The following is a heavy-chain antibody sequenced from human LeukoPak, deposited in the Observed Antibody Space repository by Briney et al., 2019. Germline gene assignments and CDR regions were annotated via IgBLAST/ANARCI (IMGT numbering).Heavy chain of an antibody. D-gene: IGHD1-26*01. CDR1: GFTFSSYG. CDR3: AKDGIGVGVTFAFDY. J-gene: IGHJ4*02. Sequence: GGSLRLSCAASGFTFSSYGIHWVRQAPGKGLEWVAFIRYDGSNKYYADSVKGRFTISRDNSKNTLYLQMNSLRAEDTAVYYCAKDGIGVGVTFAFDYWGQGTLVTVSS. V-gene: IGHV3-30*02. CDR2: IRYDGSNK.